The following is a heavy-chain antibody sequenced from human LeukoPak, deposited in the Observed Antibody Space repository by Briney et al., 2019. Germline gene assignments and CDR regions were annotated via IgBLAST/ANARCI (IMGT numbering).Heavy chain of an antibody. D-gene: IGHD4-11*01. CDR3: ARGTMVTVNFDY. CDR2: ISSSGDYI. Sequence: GGSLRLSCAASGFTVSSNYMNWVRQAPGKGLEWVSSISSSGDYIYYADSMKGRFTISRDNAKKSLYLQMNSLRAEDTAVYYCARGTMVTVNFDYWGQGTLVTVSS. V-gene: IGHV3-21*01. J-gene: IGHJ4*02. CDR1: GFTVSSNY.